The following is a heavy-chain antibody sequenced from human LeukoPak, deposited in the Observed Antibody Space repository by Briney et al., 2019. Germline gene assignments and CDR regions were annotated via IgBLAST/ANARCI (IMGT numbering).Heavy chain of an antibody. CDR3: ARFSPGSPFDP. D-gene: IGHD1-1*01. CDR1: GYSFTSYW. CDR2: IYPGDSAT. J-gene: IGHJ5*02. Sequence: GESLKIPCKGSGYSFTSYWIGWVRQMPGKGLEWMGIIYPGDSATRYSPSFQGQVTISADKSITTAYLQWGSLKASDTAMYYCARFSPGSPFDPWGQGTRVTVSS. V-gene: IGHV5-51*01.